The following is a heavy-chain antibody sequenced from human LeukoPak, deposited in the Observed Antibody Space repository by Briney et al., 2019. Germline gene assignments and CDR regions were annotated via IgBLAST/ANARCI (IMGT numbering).Heavy chain of an antibody. Sequence: ASVKVSCKASGYTFTSYGISWVRQAPGQGLEWMGWISAYNGNTNYAQKLQGRVTMTTDTSTSTAYMELRSLRSDDTAVYYCARDSARVYYYDSSGYGVDYWGQGTLVTVSS. CDR2: ISAYNGNT. CDR3: ARDSARVYYYDSSGYGVDY. CDR1: GYTFTSYG. D-gene: IGHD3-22*01. J-gene: IGHJ4*02. V-gene: IGHV1-18*01.